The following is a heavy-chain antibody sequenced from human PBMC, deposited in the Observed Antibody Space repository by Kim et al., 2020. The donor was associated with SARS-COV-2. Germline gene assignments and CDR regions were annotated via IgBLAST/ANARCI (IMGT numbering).Heavy chain of an antibody. J-gene: IGHJ4*02. CDR1: GFTFSTYW. Sequence: GGSLRLSCAASGFTFSTYWMSWVRQAPGKGLEWVAKIKEDGSEKYYVDSVKGRFTISRDNAKNSLYLQMNSLRAEDTAMYYCARGGYKYGNFWGQGTLVTVSS. D-gene: IGHD5-18*01. CDR3: ARGGYKYGNF. V-gene: IGHV3-7*03. CDR2: IKEDGSEK.